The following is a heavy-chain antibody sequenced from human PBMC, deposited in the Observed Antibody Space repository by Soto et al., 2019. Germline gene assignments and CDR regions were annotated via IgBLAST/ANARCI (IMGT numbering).Heavy chain of an antibody. V-gene: IGHV3-23*01. CDR3: AKDRRRGITMIVVALDAFDI. Sequence: GGSLRLSCAASGFTFSSYAMSWVRQAPGKGLECVSAISGSGGSTYYADSVKGRFTISRDNSKNTLYLQMNSLRAEDTAVYYCAKDRRRGITMIVVALDAFDIWGQGTMVTVSS. CDR1: GFTFSSYA. J-gene: IGHJ3*02. CDR2: ISGSGGST. D-gene: IGHD3-22*01.